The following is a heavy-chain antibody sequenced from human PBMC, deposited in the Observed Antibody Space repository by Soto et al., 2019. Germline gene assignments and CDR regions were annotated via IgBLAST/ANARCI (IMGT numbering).Heavy chain of an antibody. J-gene: IGHJ4*02. CDR1: GGSISSGGYS. CDR3: AGGIAARPLGY. D-gene: IGHD6-6*01. V-gene: IGHV4-30-2*01. Sequence: QLQLQESGSGLVKPSQTLSLTCAVSGGSISSGGYSWSWIRQPPGKGLEWIGYIYHSGSTYYNPSLKSRVTISVDRSKNQFSLRLSSVTAADTAVYYCAGGIAARPLGYWGQGTLVTVPS. CDR2: IYHSGST.